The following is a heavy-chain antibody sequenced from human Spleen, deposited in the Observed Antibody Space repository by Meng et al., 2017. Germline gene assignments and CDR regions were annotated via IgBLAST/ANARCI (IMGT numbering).Heavy chain of an antibody. D-gene: IGHD2-21*01. CDR1: GGSISTSNW. Sequence: QVQLQESGPGLVKPSGTLSLTCAVSGGSISTSNWWRWVRQAPGKGLEWIGYIHHSGSAYYNPSLKSRVSISVDTSKNQFSLNLNSMTAADTAVYYCASFDHIPRRNYFDYWGQGTLVTVSS. V-gene: IGHV4-4*02. CDR2: IHHSGSA. J-gene: IGHJ4*02. CDR3: ASFDHIPRRNYFDY.